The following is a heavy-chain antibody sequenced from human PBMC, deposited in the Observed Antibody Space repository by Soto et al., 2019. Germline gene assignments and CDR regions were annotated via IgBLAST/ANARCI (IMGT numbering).Heavy chain of an antibody. CDR3: AHRLCDTSCYWDVGFFDY. V-gene: IGHV2-5*02. CDR1: GFSLSTSGVG. CDR2: IYWDDDR. D-gene: IGHD2-15*01. Sequence: QITLKESGPTLVKPTQTLTLTCTFSGFSLSTSGVGVGWIRQPPGKALECLALIYWDDDRRYSRSLKSRLSVTKDTSKNQVVLTMTNMDPVDTGTYYCAHRLCDTSCYWDVGFFDYWGRGTLVTVSS. J-gene: IGHJ4*02.